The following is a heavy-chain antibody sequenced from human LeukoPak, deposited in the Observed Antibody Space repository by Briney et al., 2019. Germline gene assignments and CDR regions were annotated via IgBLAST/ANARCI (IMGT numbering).Heavy chain of an antibody. CDR1: GFTFSNYW. J-gene: IGHJ4*02. V-gene: IGHV3-74*01. Sequence: GGSLRLSCAASGFTFSNYWLHWVRQAPGKGLVWVSRVNFDGTTTNYADSVKGRLTISRDNTKTTLYLQMNSLRAEDTAVYYCAKGVPYNWNYVRGQFDYWGQGTLVTVSS. D-gene: IGHD1-7*01. CDR2: VNFDGTTT. CDR3: AKGVPYNWNYVRGQFDY.